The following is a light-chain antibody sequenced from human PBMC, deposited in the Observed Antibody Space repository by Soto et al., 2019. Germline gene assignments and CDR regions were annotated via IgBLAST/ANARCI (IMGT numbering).Light chain of an antibody. CDR1: NSDVGGYNF. CDR2: DVS. Sequence: QSVLTQPASVSGSPGQSITISCTGTNSDVGGYNFVSWYQQHPGKAPKLMIFDVSYRPSGVSNRFSGSKSGNTASLTISGLQAEDEADYYCSSYTSNNTPVFGGGTKVTVL. CDR3: SSYTSNNTPV. V-gene: IGLV2-14*01. J-gene: IGLJ2*01.